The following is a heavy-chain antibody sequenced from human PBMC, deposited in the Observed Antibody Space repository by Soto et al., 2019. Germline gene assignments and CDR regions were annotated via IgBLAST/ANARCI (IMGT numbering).Heavy chain of an antibody. D-gene: IGHD3-16*01. CDR1: GYIFVNYG. J-gene: IGHJ6*02. Sequence: QVQLVQSGDEVKKPGASVKVYCKASGYIFVNYGIAWVRQAPGQGLEWMGGISPYTGNTHSASKVQGRLTMTTDTYTSTAYMDLGSLKSYDTAVYYCAMVDNYVTPTPQDVWGQGTTVTVSS. CDR2: ISPYTGNT. V-gene: IGHV1-18*01. CDR3: AMVDNYVTPTPQDV.